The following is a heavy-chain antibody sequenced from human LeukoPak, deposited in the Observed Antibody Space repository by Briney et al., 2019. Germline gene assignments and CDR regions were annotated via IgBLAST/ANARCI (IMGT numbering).Heavy chain of an antibody. Sequence: ASVKVSCKASGYTFTSYDINWVRQATGQGLEWMGWTNPNSGNTGYAQKFQGRVTMTRNTSISTAYMELSSLRSEDTAVYYCAREFLGGFWSGYYSHYYYGMDVWGQGTTVTVSS. CDR3: AREFLGGFWSGYYSHYYYGMDV. CDR1: GYTFTSYD. V-gene: IGHV1-8*01. D-gene: IGHD3-3*01. J-gene: IGHJ6*02. CDR2: TNPNSGNT.